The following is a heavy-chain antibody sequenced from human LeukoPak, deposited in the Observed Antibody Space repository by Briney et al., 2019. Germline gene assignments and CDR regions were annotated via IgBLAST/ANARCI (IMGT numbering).Heavy chain of an antibody. CDR1: GFTFTNYA. D-gene: IGHD3-9*01. V-gene: IGHV3-23*01. Sequence: GTSRRLSSVASGFTFTNYAMSWVRQAPGKWLEWVSAITGSDGSSYYADSGKGRFSISRANSKNTLYLRVNSLRAEDTALYYCAKWGDYDILTGYYVPDSWGQGNLVTVSS. CDR3: AKWGDYDILTGYYVPDS. J-gene: IGHJ5*01. CDR2: ITGSDGSS.